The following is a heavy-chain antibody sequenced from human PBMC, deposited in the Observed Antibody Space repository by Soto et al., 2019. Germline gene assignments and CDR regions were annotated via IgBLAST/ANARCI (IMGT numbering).Heavy chain of an antibody. V-gene: IGHV1-69*13. CDR2: NIPIFGTA. Sequence: SVRVSCKASGGTLSNFVISWVRQAPGQGLEWMGGNIPIFGTANYAQKFQGRVTIIADESTGTTYMELTSLRSEDTAVYYCARAPILVGETTYENYFDYWGQGTLVTVSS. J-gene: IGHJ4*02. CDR1: GGTLSNFV. CDR3: ARAPILVGETTYENYFDY. D-gene: IGHD2-21*01.